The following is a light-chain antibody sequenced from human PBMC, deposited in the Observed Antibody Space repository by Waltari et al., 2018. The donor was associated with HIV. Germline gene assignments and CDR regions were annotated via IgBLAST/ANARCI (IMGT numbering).Light chain of an antibody. CDR3: QSYDSGLSVV. Sequence: QSVLTQPPSVSGAPGQRVTISCTGTSSHIGAGFDVHWYQQLPETAPKLLIYGDTNRPSGVPDRFSGSKSGTSASLAITGLQAEDEADYYCQSYDSGLSVVFGGGTKLTVL. CDR2: GDT. CDR1: SSHIGAGFD. J-gene: IGLJ3*02. V-gene: IGLV1-40*01.